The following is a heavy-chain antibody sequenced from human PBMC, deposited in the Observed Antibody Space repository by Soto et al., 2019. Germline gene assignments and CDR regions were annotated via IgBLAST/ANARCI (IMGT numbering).Heavy chain of an antibody. CDR2: IYYSGST. CDR3: ARGRYYDFWSGYSTYYYYYMDV. J-gene: IGHJ6*03. Sequence: SEILSLTCTVSGGSISSGGYYWSWIRQHPGKGLEWIGYIYYSGSTYYNPSLKSRVTISVDTSKNQFSLKLSSVTAADTAVYYCARGRYYDFWSGYSTYYYYYMDVWGKGTTVTVSS. CDR1: GGSISSGGYY. V-gene: IGHV4-31*03. D-gene: IGHD3-3*01.